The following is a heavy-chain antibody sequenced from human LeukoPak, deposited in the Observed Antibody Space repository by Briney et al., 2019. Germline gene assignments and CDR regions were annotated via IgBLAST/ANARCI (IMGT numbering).Heavy chain of an antibody. Sequence: GGPQRLSCAASGFTLSTFWMAWVRQAPGKGLEWVSKIKQGGSGKYYVDSVKGRFTIYRDNARNSLYLQMHSLRAEDTAVYHCARDLIGALNFWGQGTLVTVSS. CDR1: GFTLSTFW. CDR3: ARDLIGALNF. D-gene: IGHD7-27*01. V-gene: IGHV3-7*04. J-gene: IGHJ4*02. CDR2: IKQGGSGK.